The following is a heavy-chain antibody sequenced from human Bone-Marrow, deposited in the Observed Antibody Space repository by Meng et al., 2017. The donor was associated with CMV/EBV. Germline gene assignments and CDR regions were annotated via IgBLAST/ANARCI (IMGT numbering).Heavy chain of an antibody. D-gene: IGHD1-26*01. CDR1: GFSLSTSGMR. V-gene: IGHV2-70D*14. CDR3: ATTQRDGCIFFDY. CDR2: IDWDDDK. J-gene: IGHJ4*02. Sequence: SGPTLVQPTQTLTLTCTFSGFSLSTSGMRVSWIRQPPGKDLEWLARIDWDDDKFYSTSLKTRLTISKDTSKNQVVLTMTNMDPVDTATYYCATTQRDGCIFFDYWGQRTLVPVAS.